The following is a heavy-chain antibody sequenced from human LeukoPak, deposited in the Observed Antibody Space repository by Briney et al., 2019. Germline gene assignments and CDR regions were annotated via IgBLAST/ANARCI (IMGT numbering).Heavy chain of an antibody. Sequence: PGRSLRLSCAAAGFTFSSYCMHWVRQAPGKWREWLAFIWYDGSNKYYADSVKGRFTISRDKSKHTLYLQMNSLRAEDTAVYCCASTGDVWFGELPADYWGQGTLVTVSS. CDR1: GFTFSSYC. J-gene: IGHJ4*02. V-gene: IGHV3-33*01. CDR2: IWYDGSNK. D-gene: IGHD3-10*01. CDR3: ASTGDVWFGELPADY.